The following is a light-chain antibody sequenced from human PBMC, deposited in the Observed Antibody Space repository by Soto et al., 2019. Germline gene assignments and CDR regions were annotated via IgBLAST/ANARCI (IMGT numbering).Light chain of an antibody. CDR3: QQSYSTPLT. V-gene: IGKV1-39*01. Sequence: DIPMTQSPSSLSASVGDRVTITCRARQTITTSLNWYQQKPGQAPNLLIYGASTLQSGVPSRFSGSRSGTDFTLTISSLQPEDFATYYCQQSYSTPLTFGGGTKVEIK. CDR1: QTITTS. CDR2: GAS. J-gene: IGKJ4*01.